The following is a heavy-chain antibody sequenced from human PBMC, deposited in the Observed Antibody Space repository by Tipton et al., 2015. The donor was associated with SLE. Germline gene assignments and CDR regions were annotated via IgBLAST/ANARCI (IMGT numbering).Heavy chain of an antibody. CDR1: GYSFTAYY. CDR3: ARSRDGYNGDF. Sequence: QSGPEVKKPGGSVKVSCKVSGYSFTAYYMHWVRQAPGQGLEWMGRINPNSGVTNYAQKFQGRVTMTTDTSISTAYMELSRLRYDDTAVYYCARSRDGYNGDFWGQGTLVTVSS. D-gene: IGHD5-24*01. J-gene: IGHJ4*02. CDR2: INPNSGVT. V-gene: IGHV1-2*06.